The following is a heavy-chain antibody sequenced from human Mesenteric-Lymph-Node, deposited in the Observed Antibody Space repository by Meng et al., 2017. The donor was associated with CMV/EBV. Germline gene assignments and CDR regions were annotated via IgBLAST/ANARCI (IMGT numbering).Heavy chain of an antibody. V-gene: IGHV4-34*01. CDR2: INHSGST. J-gene: IGHJ4*02. Sequence: GACSLSASVTLTPTCAVYGGSCSGYYWCWIRQPPGKGLEWIGEINHSGSTNYNPSLKSRVTISVDTSKNQFSLKLSSVTAADTAVYYCARHQRWLKSEGGFNYWGQGTLVTVSS. CDR1: GGSCSGYY. D-gene: IGHD4-23*01. CDR3: ARHQRWLKSEGGFNY.